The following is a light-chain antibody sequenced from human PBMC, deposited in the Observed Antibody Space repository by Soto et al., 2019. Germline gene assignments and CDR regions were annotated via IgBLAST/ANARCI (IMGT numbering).Light chain of an antibody. CDR2: EGT. CDR1: SSDVGSYNL. CDR3: CSYASHGKVL. Sequence: QPVLTQPASVSESPGQSITISCTGTSSDVGSYNLVSWYQHHPGKAPKLMIYEGTKRPSGVSNRFSGSKSGNTASLTVSGLQAEDEADYYCCSYASHGKVLFGGGTKVTVL. J-gene: IGLJ2*01. V-gene: IGLV2-23*01.